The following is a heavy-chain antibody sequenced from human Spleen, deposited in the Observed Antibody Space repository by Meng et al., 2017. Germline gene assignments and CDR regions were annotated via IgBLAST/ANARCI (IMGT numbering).Heavy chain of an antibody. CDR2: INPSRGDT. J-gene: IGHJ4*02. Sequence: APVKVSCKASGYNFIGGYWIYWVRQAPGQGLEWIGWINPSRGDTKYAHKFMGRVTVTRDTSISTVYMEMTSLTYDDTAVYYCAVLEGGWGQGTLVTVSS. V-gene: IGHV1-2*07. D-gene: IGHD2-8*02. CDR3: AVLEGG. CDR1: GYNFIGGYW.